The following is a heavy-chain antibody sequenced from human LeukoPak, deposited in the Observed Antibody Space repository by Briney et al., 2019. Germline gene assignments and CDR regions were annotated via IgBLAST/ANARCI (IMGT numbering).Heavy chain of an antibody. V-gene: IGHV3-30*03. CDR2: VSYDGNNQ. J-gene: IGHJ3*01. D-gene: IGHD3-10*01. CDR3: ARGPDPVVRGPRRAFDL. CDR1: GFTFSSYS. Sequence: PGGSLRLSCAASGFTFSSYSMNWVRQAPGKGLEWVAVVSYDGNNQDYTDSVKGRFIVSRDDSKTTMYLQMNSLRVDDTALCYCARGPDPVVRGPRRAFDLWGQGTMVTVSS.